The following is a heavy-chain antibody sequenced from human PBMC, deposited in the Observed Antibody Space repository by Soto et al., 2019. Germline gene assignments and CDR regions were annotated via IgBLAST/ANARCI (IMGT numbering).Heavy chain of an antibody. CDR2: IFSNDEK. Sequence: QVTLKESGPVLVKPTETLTLTCTVSGFSLSNARMGVSWIRQPPGKALEWLAHIFSNDEKSYSTSLKSRLTISKDTSKSQVVLTMTKMDPVDTATYYSARIQGTRWAYWYFDLWGRGTLVTVSS. CDR3: ARIQGTRWAYWYFDL. V-gene: IGHV2-26*01. J-gene: IGHJ2*01. CDR1: GFSLSNARMG. D-gene: IGHD1-7*01.